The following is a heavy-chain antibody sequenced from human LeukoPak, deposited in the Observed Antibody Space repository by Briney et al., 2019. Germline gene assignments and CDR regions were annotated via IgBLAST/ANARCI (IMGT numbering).Heavy chain of an antibody. CDR1: VGTFSSYA. CDR2: IIPIFGTA. J-gene: IGHJ6*03. CDR3: ARVPTRGYSYGYGFRDYYYYMDV. V-gene: IGHV1-69*05. Sequence: GASVKVSCKASVGTFSSYAISWVRQAPGQGLEWMGGIIPIFGTANYAQKFQGRVTITTDESTSTAYMELSSLRSEDTAVYYCARVPTRGYSYGYGFRDYYYYMDVWGKGTTVTVSS. D-gene: IGHD5-18*01.